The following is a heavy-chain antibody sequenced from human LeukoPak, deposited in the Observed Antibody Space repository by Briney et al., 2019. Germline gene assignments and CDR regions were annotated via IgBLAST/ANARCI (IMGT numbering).Heavy chain of an antibody. V-gene: IGHV1-8*02. D-gene: IGHD6-19*01. CDR2: MNPNSGNT. Sequence: ASVKVSCKASGYTFTSYGISWVRQAPGQGLEWMGWMNPNSGNTGYAQKFQGRVTMTRNTSISTAYMELSSLRSEDTAVYYCARGGYSSGWYLSDYYYYYGMDVWGQGTTVTVSS. CDR1: GYTFTSYG. CDR3: ARGGYSSGWYLSDYYYYYGMDV. J-gene: IGHJ6*02.